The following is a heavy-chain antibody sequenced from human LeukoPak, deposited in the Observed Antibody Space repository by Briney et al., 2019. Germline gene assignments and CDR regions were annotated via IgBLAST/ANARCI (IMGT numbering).Heavy chain of an antibody. J-gene: IGHJ1*01. D-gene: IGHD2-2*01. Sequence: GGSLRLSCAASGFTFSSYSMTWVRQAPGKGLEWVSSISSSSSYIYYADSVKGRFTISRDNAKNSLYLQMNSLRAEDTAVYYCARDAGVVPAASGYFQHWGQGTLVTVSS. CDR3: ARDAGVVPAASGYFQH. CDR1: GFTFSSYS. CDR2: ISSSSSYI. V-gene: IGHV3-21*01.